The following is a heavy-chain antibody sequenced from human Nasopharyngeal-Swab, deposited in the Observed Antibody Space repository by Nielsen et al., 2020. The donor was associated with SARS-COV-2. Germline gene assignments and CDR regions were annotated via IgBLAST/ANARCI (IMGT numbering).Heavy chain of an antibody. CDR3: ARVPPAGSYYFDY. J-gene: IGHJ4*02. CDR2: ISSSGSTI. CDR1: GFTFSDYY. Sequence: GESLKISCAASGFTFSDYYMSWIRQAQGKGLEWVSYISSSGSTIYYADSVKGRFTISRDNAKNSLYLQMNSLRAEDTAVYYCARVPPAGSYYFDYWGQGTLVTVSS. D-gene: IGHD3-10*01. V-gene: IGHV3-11*01.